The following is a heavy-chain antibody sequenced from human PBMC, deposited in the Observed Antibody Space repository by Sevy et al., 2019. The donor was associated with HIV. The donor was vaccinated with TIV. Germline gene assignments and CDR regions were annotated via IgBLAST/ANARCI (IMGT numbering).Heavy chain of an antibody. J-gene: IGHJ4*02. CDR1: GFTFSTYA. D-gene: IGHD1-1*01. V-gene: IGHV3-23*01. CDR3: ARETGNGEFGFYFDY. Sequence: GGSLRLSCTASGFTFSTYAMSWVRQAPGKGLEWVSGISGSASTTYYGGAAYYADSVKGRFTISRDNAKNSLYLQMNSLRAEDTAVYYCARETGNGEFGFYFDYWGQGTLVTVSS. CDR2: ISGSASTTYYGGAA.